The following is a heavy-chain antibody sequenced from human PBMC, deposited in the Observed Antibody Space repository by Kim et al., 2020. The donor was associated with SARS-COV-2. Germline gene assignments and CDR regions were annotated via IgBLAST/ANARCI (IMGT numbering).Heavy chain of an antibody. V-gene: IGHV3-21*01. CDR3: ARGPGPVDY. CDR2: SYI. Sequence: SYIYYADSVKGQFTISRDNAKNSLYLQMNSLRAEDTAVYYCARGPGPVDYWGQGTLVTVSS. J-gene: IGHJ4*02.